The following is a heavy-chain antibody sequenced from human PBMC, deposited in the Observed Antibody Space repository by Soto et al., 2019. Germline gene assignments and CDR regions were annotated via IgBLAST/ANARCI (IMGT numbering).Heavy chain of an antibody. CDR3: ASNPSGGYRYDM. CDR2: INSDGTTT. CDR1: GFTFSSYW. J-gene: IGHJ3*02. D-gene: IGHD2-21*01. V-gene: IGHV3-74*01. Sequence: EVQLVESGGGLVQPGGSLRLSCAASGFTFSSYWMHRVRQVPGKGLVWVSRINSDGTTTTYADSVKGRFTISRDNAKNTLYLQMNSLRAEDTAVYYCASNPSGGYRYDMWGQGTMVTVSS.